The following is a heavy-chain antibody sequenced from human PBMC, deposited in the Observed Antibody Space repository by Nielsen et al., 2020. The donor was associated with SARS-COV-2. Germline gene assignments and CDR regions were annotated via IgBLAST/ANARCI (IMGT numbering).Heavy chain of an antibody. D-gene: IGHD1-14*01. V-gene: IGHV5-10-1*01. Sequence: GESLKISCKASGFSFPNYWISWVRQLPGKGLEWKGNIDPTDSHTNYSPSFQGHVTISADKSITTAYLQWSSLEASDSAMYYCARQPRSIISNWFDPWGQGTLVTVST. CDR2: IDPTDSHT. CDR3: ARQPRSIISNWFDP. J-gene: IGHJ5*02. CDR1: GFSFPNYW.